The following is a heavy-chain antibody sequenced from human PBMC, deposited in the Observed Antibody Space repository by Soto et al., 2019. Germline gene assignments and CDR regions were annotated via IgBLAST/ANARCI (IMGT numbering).Heavy chain of an antibody. CDR1: GGSFSGYY. CDR3: ACLPGPGFWSGRSPDY. CDR2: INHSGST. J-gene: IGHJ4*02. Sequence: SETLSLTCAVYGGSFSGYYWSWIRQPPGKGLEWIGEINHSGSTNYNPSLKSRVTISVDTSKNQFSLKLSSVTAADTAVYYCACLPGPGFWSGRSPDYWGQGTLVTVSS. V-gene: IGHV4-34*01. D-gene: IGHD3-3*01.